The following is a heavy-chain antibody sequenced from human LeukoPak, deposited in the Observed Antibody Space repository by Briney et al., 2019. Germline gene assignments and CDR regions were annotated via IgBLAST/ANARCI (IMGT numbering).Heavy chain of an antibody. D-gene: IGHD5-12*01. CDR1: GFIFNSYA. Sequence: GGSLRLSCAASGFIFNSYAMTWVRQAPGKGLEWVAVISYDGGNKYYADSVKGWFTISRDNSKNTLDLQMSSLRAEDTAVYYCARDQLAYSGYDTLFHYWGQGTLVTVSS. J-gene: IGHJ4*02. CDR3: ARDQLAYSGYDTLFHY. V-gene: IGHV3-30*04. CDR2: ISYDGGNK.